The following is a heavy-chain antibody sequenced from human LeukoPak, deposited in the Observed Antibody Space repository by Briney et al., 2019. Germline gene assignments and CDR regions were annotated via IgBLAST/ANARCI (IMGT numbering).Heavy chain of an antibody. V-gene: IGHV3-23*01. CDR2: ISGSGGGT. Sequence: GGSLRLSCAASGFTFSSYAMTWVRQAPGKGLEWISAISGSGGGTYYADSVKGRFTISRDNSKNALYLQMNSLRAEDTAVYSCAKDSPVGGFYYFDYWGQGTLVTVSS. CDR3: AKDSPVGGFYYFDY. D-gene: IGHD2-15*01. J-gene: IGHJ4*02. CDR1: GFTFSSYA.